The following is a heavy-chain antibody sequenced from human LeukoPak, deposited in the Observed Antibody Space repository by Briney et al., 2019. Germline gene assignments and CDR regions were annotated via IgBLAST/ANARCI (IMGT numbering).Heavy chain of an antibody. Sequence: GGSLRLSCAASGFTLDDYGMSWVRHAPGKGLEWVSGINWNGGSTGYADSVKGRFTISRDNAKNSLYLQMNSLRAEDTALYHCGRGGISDPLEYWGQGTLVSVSS. D-gene: IGHD1-26*01. CDR1: GFTLDDYG. V-gene: IGHV3-20*01. CDR3: GRGGISDPLEY. CDR2: INWNGGST. J-gene: IGHJ4*02.